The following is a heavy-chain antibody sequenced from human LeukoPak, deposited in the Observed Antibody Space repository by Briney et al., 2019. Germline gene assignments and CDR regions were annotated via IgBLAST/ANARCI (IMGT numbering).Heavy chain of an antibody. J-gene: IGHJ4*02. V-gene: IGHV4-61*08. Sequence: SQTLSLTCTVSGGSISSGGYYWSWIRQPPGKGLEWIGYIYYSGSTNYNPSLKSRVTISVDTSKNQFSLKLSSVTAADTAVYYCARFSSGSYWYFDYWGQGTLVTVSS. CDR2: IYYSGST. D-gene: IGHD1-26*01. CDR1: GGSISSGGYY. CDR3: ARFSSGSYWYFDY.